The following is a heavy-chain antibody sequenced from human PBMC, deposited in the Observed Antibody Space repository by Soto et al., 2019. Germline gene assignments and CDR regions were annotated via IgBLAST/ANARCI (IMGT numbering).Heavy chain of an antibody. CDR3: AIGVRRSNQFDL. J-gene: IGHJ5*02. CDR2: YDLEKGET. D-gene: IGHD3-10*01. V-gene: IGHV1-24*01. Sequence: ASVQVSCKASGGTFSSYAIHGVRQAPGEGLEWMGGYDLEKGETIYAQKSQGRVTMTEDSPADTPYMQLRSRRSEDPAVYYCAIGVRRSNQFDLWGQGTMVTVSS. CDR1: GGTFSSYA.